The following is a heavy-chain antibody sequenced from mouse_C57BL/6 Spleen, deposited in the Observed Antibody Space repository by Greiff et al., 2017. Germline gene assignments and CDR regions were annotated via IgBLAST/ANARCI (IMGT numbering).Heavy chain of an antibody. V-gene: IGHV2-5*01. CDR2: IWRGGST. D-gene: IGHD2-5*01. Sequence: QVQLQQSGPGLVQPSQSLSITCTVSGFSLTSYGVHWVRQSPGKGLEWLGVIWRGGSTDYNAAFMSKLSITKDNSKSQVFFKMNSLQANDTAIYSCDKKDYSNYHAMDYWGQGTSVTVSS. J-gene: IGHJ4*01. CDR1: GFSLTSYG. CDR3: DKKDYSNYHAMDY.